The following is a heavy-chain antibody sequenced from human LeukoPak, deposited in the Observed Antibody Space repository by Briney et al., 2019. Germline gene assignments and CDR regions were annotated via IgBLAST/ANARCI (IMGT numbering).Heavy chain of an antibody. V-gene: IGHV3-23*01. J-gene: IGHJ4*02. CDR1: GFTFSSYA. Sequence: GSLRLSCAASGFTFSSYAMSWVRQAPGKGLEWVSAISGSVGSTYYADSVKGRFTISRDNSKNTMYLQMNSLRAEDTAVYYCAKDRITMIVVALYYFDYWGQGTLVTVS. CDR2: ISGSVGST. D-gene: IGHD3-22*01. CDR3: AKDRITMIVVALYYFDY.